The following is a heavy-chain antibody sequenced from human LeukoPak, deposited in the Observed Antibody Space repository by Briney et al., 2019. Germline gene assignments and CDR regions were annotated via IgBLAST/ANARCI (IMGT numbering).Heavy chain of an antibody. V-gene: IGHV4-39*01. D-gene: IGHD3-10*01. Sequence: SETLSLTCTVSGGSISSSSYYWGWIRQPPGKGLEWIGEINHSGSTNYNPSLKSRVTISVDTSKNQFSLKLSSVTAADTAVYYCARHHAKVRGRGVYYFDYWGQGTLVTVSS. J-gene: IGHJ4*02. CDR3: ARHHAKVRGRGVYYFDY. CDR2: INHSGST. CDR1: GGSISSSSYY.